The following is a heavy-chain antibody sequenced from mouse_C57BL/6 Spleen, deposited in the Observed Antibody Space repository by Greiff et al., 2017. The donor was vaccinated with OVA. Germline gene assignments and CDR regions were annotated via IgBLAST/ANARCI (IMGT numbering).Heavy chain of an antibody. J-gene: IGHJ2*01. D-gene: IGHD1-1*01. CDR1: GFNINNTY. CDR2: IDPANGNT. CDR3: ARSNYGGSYFDY. Sequence: VQLQQSVAELVRPGASVKLSCTASGFNINNTYMHWVKQRPEQGLEWIGRIDPANGNTKYAPKFQGKATITADTSSNTAYLQLSSLTSEDTASYYCARSNYGGSYFDYWGQGTTLTVSS. V-gene: IGHV14-3*01.